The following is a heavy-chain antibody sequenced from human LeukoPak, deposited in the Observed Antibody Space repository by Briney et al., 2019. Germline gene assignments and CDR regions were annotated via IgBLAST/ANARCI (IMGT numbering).Heavy chain of an antibody. J-gene: IGHJ4*02. CDR1: GGAFSSYA. V-gene: IGHV1-69*01. CDR3: ARVDSGYDSFGHNYY. Sequence: GSSVKVTCKASGGAFSSYAVTWVRQAPGQGLEWMGGIIPIFGTANYAQKFQGRVTITADESTSTAYMELSSLRSEDTAVYYCARVDSGYDSFGHNYYWGQGTLVTVSS. D-gene: IGHD5-12*01. CDR2: IIPIFGTA.